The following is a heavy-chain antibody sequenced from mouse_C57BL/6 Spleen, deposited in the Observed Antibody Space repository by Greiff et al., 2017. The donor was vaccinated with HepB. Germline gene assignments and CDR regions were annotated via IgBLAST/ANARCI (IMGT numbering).Heavy chain of an antibody. CDR1: GFNIKDHH. D-gene: IGHD1-1*01. Sequence: VQPQQSGAELVRPGASVKLFCTASGFNIKDHHMHWVKQRPEQGLEWIGRIYPEDGDTEYAPKFQGKATMTADTSSNTAYLQLSSLTAEDTAVYYCTSYYDGTFWFDYWGQGTLVTVSA. CDR2: IYPEDGDT. V-gene: IGHV14-1*01. J-gene: IGHJ3*01. CDR3: TSYYDGTFWFDY.